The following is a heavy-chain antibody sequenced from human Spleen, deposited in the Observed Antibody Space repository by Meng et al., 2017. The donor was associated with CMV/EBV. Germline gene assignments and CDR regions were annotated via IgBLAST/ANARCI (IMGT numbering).Heavy chain of an antibody. Sequence: GESLKISCRASGYTFSSYSMSWVRQAPGKGLEWVSSISGSGGSTYSADSVKGRLTISRDNAKNSLYLQMNSLRAEDTAVYYCARGEYSSSNDYWGQGTLVTVSS. CDR2: ISGSGGST. CDR3: ARGEYSSSNDY. J-gene: IGHJ4*02. D-gene: IGHD6-6*01. V-gene: IGHV3-23*01. CDR1: GYTFSSYS.